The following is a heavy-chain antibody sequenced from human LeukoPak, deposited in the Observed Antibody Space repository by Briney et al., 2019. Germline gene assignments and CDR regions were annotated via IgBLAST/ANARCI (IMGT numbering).Heavy chain of an antibody. CDR3: ARRYCSSTSGYFPNWFNP. D-gene: IGHD2-2*01. V-gene: IGHV3-66*04. J-gene: IGHJ5*02. Sequence: GGSLRLSCAASGFTVSTNYVSWVRQAPGKGLEWVSVIYSSGSTYYAASVKSRFTISRDNSKNTLYLQMNSLRAEDTAVYYCARRYCSSTSGYFPNWFNPWGQGTLVTVSS. CDR2: IYSSGST. CDR1: GFTVSTNY.